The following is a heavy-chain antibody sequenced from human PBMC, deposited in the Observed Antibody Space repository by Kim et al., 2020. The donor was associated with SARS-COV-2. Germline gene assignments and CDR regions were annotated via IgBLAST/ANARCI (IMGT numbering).Heavy chain of an antibody. CDR2: IYYSGST. CDR1: GGSISSSSYY. CDR3: AKRVGTYYDILTGYYTAYYFDY. D-gene: IGHD3-9*01. Sequence: SETLSLTCTVSGGSISSSSYYWGWIRQPPGKGLEWIGSIYYSGSTYYNPSLKSRVTISVGTSKNQFSLKLSSVTAADTAVYYCAKRVGTYYDILTGYYTAYYFDYWGQGTLVTVSS. V-gene: IGHV4-39*01. J-gene: IGHJ4*02.